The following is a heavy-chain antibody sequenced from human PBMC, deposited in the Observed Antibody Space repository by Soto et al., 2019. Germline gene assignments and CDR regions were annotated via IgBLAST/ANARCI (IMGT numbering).Heavy chain of an antibody. CDR3: ARAPKVSGSSQTRPDF. Sequence: LSLTCSIYSGSFSGYYWRLIRQPPWKGLEWIGEISQSGNTNYSPSLKSRVSISIDTSKKQFSLNLASVSAADTAVYYCARAPKVSGSSQTRPDFWGQGTLVTVSS. D-gene: IGHD6-6*01. CDR1: SGSFSGYY. V-gene: IGHV4-34*01. CDR2: ISQSGNT. J-gene: IGHJ4*02.